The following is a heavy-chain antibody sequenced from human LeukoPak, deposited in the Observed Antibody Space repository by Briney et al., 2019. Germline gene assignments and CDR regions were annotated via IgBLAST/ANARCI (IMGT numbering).Heavy chain of an antibody. Sequence: PGGSLRLSCVASGFTFSSYEMNWVRQAPGKGLEWPSHISTSGTTIYYANSVKGRFTISRDNAKNSVYLQMNSLTAEDTGLYYCARDATTAVGWVYMDVWGKGTTVTVSS. J-gene: IGHJ6*03. D-gene: IGHD6-13*01. CDR3: ARDATTAVGWVYMDV. V-gene: IGHV3-48*03. CDR1: GFTFSSYE. CDR2: ISTSGTTI.